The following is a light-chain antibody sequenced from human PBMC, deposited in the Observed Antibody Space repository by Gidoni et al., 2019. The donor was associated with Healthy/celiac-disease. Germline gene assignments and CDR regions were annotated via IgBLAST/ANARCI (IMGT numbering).Light chain of an antibody. V-gene: IGKV1-5*03. CDR2: KAS. Sequence: DIHLTQSPSTLSASVGDRVTITCRASQSISSWLAWYQQKPGKAPTLLIYKASSVESGVPSRCSGRGSGKEFTLTISSLQPDDFATYYCQQYNSYLYTFXQXTKLEIK. CDR3: QQYNSYLYT. J-gene: IGKJ2*01. CDR1: QSISSW.